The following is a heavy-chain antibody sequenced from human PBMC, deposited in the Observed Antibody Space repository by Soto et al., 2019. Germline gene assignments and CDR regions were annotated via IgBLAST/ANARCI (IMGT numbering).Heavy chain of an antibody. D-gene: IGHD2-2*01. J-gene: IGHJ4*02. CDR3: ARVEGSIVVVPAAAGALNY. Sequence: QVQLVQSGAEVKKPGASVKVSCKASGYTFTSYYMHWVRQAPGQGLEWMGIINPSGGSTSYAQKFQGRGTMTRDTSTITIYMELSSLRSEDTAVYYCARVEGSIVVVPAAAGALNYWGQVTLVTVSS. V-gene: IGHV1-46*01. CDR2: INPSGGST. CDR1: GYTFTSYY.